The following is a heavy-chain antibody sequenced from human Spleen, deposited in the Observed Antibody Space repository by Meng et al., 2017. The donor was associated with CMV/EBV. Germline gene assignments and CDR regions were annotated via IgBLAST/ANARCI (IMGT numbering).Heavy chain of an antibody. CDR2: IYYSGTT. Sequence: SETLSLTCNVSGGYIGSYYWSYIRQPPGKGLEWIAYIYYSGTTNYNPSLKSRVSISLDIPKNQFSLKLTSVTAADTAIYYCASTSVAGTFDSWGQGTLVTVSS. V-gene: IGHV4-59*01. J-gene: IGHJ4*02. CDR3: ASTSVAGTFDS. CDR1: GGYIGSYY. D-gene: IGHD6-19*01.